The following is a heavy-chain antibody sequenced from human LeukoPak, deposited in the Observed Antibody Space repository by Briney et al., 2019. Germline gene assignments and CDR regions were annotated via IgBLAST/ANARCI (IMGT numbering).Heavy chain of an antibody. CDR2: ISYDASDK. J-gene: IGHJ4*02. D-gene: IGHD1-1*01. CDR3: AKANWVSNADAVW. V-gene: IGHV3-30*04. Sequence: PGGSLRLSCVASGFTFSSYTMYWVRQAPGKGLEWVALISYDASDKYYADSAKGRFTISRDNSRNTLYLQMNSLRAEDTAVYYCAKANWVSNADAVWWGQGTQVTVSS. CDR1: GFTFSSYT.